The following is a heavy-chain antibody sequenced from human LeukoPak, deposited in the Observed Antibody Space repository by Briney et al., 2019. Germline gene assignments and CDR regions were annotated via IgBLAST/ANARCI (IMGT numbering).Heavy chain of an antibody. D-gene: IGHD2-15*01. J-gene: IGHJ5*02. Sequence: GGSLRLSCAASGFTFSSYEMNWVRQAPGKGLEWVSYISSSGSTIYYADSVKGRFTISRDNAKNSLYLQMNSLRAEDTAVYYCAREGCSGGSCYWGWFDPWGQGTLVTVSS. V-gene: IGHV3-48*03. CDR1: GFTFSSYE. CDR2: ISSSGSTI. CDR3: AREGCSGGSCYWGWFDP.